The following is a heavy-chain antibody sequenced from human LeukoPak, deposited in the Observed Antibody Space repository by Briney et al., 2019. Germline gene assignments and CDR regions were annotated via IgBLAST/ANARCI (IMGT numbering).Heavy chain of an antibody. J-gene: IGHJ3*02. D-gene: IGHD6-19*01. CDR2: ISSSSRYI. Sequence: PGGSLRLSCAASGFTFSSYSMSWVRQAPGKGLEWVSSISSSSRYIYYADSVKGRFTISRDNAKNSLYLQMNSLRAEDTAVYYCARAKGRWYSSGPDYDAFDIWGQGTMVTVSS. CDR3: ARAKGRWYSSGPDYDAFDI. V-gene: IGHV3-21*01. CDR1: GFTFSSYS.